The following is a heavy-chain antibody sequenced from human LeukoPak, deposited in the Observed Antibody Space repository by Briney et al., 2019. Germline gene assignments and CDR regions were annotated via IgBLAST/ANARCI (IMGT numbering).Heavy chain of an antibody. CDR1: GFTFSSYA. Sequence: PGGSLRLSCAASGFTFSSYAMHWVRQAPGQGLEWMGWINPNSGGTNYAQKFQGRVTMTRDTSISTAYMELSRLRSDDTAVYYCARDPKVAVAGTYYYYYYYMDVWGKGTTVTISS. D-gene: IGHD6-19*01. V-gene: IGHV1-2*02. CDR3: ARDPKVAVAGTYYYYYYYMDV. J-gene: IGHJ6*03. CDR2: INPNSGGT.